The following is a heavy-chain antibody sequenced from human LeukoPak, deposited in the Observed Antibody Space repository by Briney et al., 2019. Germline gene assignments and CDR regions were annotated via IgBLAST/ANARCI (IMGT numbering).Heavy chain of an antibody. D-gene: IGHD1-26*01. CDR3: ARARQWELQYYFDY. J-gene: IGHJ4*02. V-gene: IGHV1-69*05. CDR2: IIPIFGTA. CDR1: GGTLSSYA. Sequence: ASVKVSCKASGGTLSSYAISWVRQAPGQGLEWMGGIIPIFGTANYAQKFQGRVTITTDESTSTAYMELSSLGSEDTAVYYCARARQWELQYYFDYWGQGTLVTVSS.